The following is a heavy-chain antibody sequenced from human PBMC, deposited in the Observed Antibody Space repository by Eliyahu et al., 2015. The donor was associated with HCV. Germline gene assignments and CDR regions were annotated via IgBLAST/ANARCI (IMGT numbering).Heavy chain of an antibody. CDR1: GGSFSGYY. J-gene: IGHJ4*02. V-gene: IGHV4-34*01. CDR3: ARGIDILTAKGPGGFDY. D-gene: IGHD3-9*01. CDR2: INHSGST. Sequence: QVQLQQWGAGLLKPSETLSLTCAVYGGSFSGYYWSWIRQPPGKGLEWIGEINHSGSTNYNPSLKSRVTISVDTSKNQFSLKLSSVTAADTAVYYCARGIDILTAKGPGGFDYWGQGTLVTVSS.